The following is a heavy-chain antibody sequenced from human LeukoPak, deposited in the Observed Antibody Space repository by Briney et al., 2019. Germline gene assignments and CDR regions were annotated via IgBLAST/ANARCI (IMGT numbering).Heavy chain of an antibody. CDR3: AKVGKTENYYGSGRFSYYYYMDV. Sequence: GGSLRLSCAASGFTFSSYGMHWVRQAPGKGLEWVALGRFTISRDNSKNTLYLQMDSLRAEDTAVYYCAKVGKTENYYGSGRFSYYYYMDVWGKGTTVTISS. J-gene: IGHJ6*03. D-gene: IGHD3-10*01. V-gene: IGHV3-30*02. CDR1: GFTFSSYG.